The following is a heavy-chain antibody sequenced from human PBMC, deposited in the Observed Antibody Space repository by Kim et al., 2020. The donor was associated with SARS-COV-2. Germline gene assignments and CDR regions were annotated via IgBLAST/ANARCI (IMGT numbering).Heavy chain of an antibody. CDR2: RT. Sequence: RTGYAGSVKGRFTISRDNVKNTVYLQMNSRRAEDTALYYCTRGGDGMDVWGQGTTVTVSS. CDR3: TRGGDGMDV. V-gene: IGHV3-74*01. J-gene: IGHJ6*02.